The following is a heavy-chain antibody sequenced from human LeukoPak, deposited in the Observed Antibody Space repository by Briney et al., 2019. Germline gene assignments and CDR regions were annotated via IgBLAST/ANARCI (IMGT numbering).Heavy chain of an antibody. CDR1: GFTFSSYE. CDR3: ARDLKTYSSSSW. D-gene: IGHD6-13*01. J-gene: IGHJ4*02. V-gene: IGHV3-48*03. CDR2: ISSSGSTI. Sequence: GGSLRLSCAASGFTFSSYEMNWVRQAPGKGLEWVSYISSSGSTIYYADSVKGGFTISRDNAKNSLYLQMDSLRAEDTAVYYCARDLKTYSSSSWWGQGTLVTVSS.